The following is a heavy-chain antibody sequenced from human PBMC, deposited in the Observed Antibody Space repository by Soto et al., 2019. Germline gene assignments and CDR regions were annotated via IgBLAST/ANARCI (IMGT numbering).Heavy chain of an antibody. CDR2: ISSSSNAI. J-gene: IGHJ4*02. CDR1: GFTFDDYA. V-gene: IGHV3-48*03. Sequence: GGSLRLSCAASGFTFDDYAMHWVRQAPGKGLEWVSYISSSSNAIYYGDSVKGRFTISRDNAKNSLHLRMSSLRAEDTAIYYCARGGSSGWFFLDYWGQGALVTVSS. CDR3: ARGGSSGWFFLDY. D-gene: IGHD6-19*01.